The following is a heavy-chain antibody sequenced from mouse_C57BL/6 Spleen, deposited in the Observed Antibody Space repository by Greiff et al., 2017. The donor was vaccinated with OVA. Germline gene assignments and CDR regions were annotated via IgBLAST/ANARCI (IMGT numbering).Heavy chain of an antibody. D-gene: IGHD2-1*01. J-gene: IGHJ2*01. CDR2: IHPNSGSP. CDR3: ARSVYGNYD. CDR1: GYTFTSYW. V-gene: IGHV1-64*01. Sequence: QVQLQQPGAELVKPGASVKLSCKASGYTFTSYWMHWVKQRPGQGLEWLGMIHPNSGSPNYNAKFKSKATLTVDKSSSTAYMQLSSLTSEDSAVYYCARSVYGNYDWGQGTTLTVSS.